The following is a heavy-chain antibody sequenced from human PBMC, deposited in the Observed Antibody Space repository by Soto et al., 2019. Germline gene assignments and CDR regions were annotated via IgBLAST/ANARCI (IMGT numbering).Heavy chain of an antibody. CDR2: INPNSART. CDR3: ARVSGGRLGELSLYPDY. CDR1: GYTFTGCY. J-gene: IGHJ4*02. V-gene: IGHV1-2*02. Sequence: QVQLVQSGAEVKKPGASVKVSCKASGYTFTGCYMHWVRQAPGQGLEWMGWINPNSARTNYDQKFQGRVTMTRDTAISTAYMELSRLRSDDTAVYYCARVSGGRLGELSLYPDYWGQGTLVTVSS. D-gene: IGHD3-16*02.